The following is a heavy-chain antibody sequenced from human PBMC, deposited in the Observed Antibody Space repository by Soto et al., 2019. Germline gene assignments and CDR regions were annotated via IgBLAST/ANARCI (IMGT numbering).Heavy chain of an antibody. CDR2: ISSATTTI. Sequence: GGSLRLSCSTSGFTFSSYSMNWVRQAPRKGQEWVSYISSATTTIYYAGSVKGRFTISRDNAKNSLYLQMNSLRADDTAVYYCARGIAAAGPKLDYWGQGTLVTVSS. CDR3: ARGIAAAGPKLDY. CDR1: GFTFSSYS. V-gene: IGHV3-48*01. J-gene: IGHJ4*02. D-gene: IGHD6-13*01.